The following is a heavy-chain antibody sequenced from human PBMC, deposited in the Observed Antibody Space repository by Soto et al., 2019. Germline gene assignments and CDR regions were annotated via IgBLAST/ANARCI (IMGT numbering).Heavy chain of an antibody. D-gene: IGHD3-10*01. Sequence: SQTLSLTCAISGDSVSSNSGAWSWVRQSPSRGLEWLGRTYYRSKWYNEHAMSVKSRITINADTSKNQFSLQLKSVTPDDTAVYYCARDGRDYGSGSYNMHWWGQGTLVTVSS. V-gene: IGHV6-1*01. CDR2: TYYRSKWYN. CDR3: ARDGRDYGSGSYNMHW. J-gene: IGHJ4*02. CDR1: GDSVSSNSGA.